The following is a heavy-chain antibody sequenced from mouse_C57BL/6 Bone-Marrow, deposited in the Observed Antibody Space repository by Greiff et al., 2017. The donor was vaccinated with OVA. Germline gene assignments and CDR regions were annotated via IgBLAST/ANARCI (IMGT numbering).Heavy chain of an antibody. J-gene: IGHJ4*01. Sequence: EVKLQESGAELVKPGASVKLSCTASGFNIKDYYMHWVKQRTEQGLEWIGRIDPEDGETKYAPKFQGKATITADTSSNTAYLQLSSLTSEDTAVYYCARSITTVVAHYAMDYWGQGTSVTVSS. D-gene: IGHD1-1*01. CDR1: GFNIKDYY. CDR2: IDPEDGET. V-gene: IGHV14-2*01. CDR3: ARSITTVVAHYAMDY.